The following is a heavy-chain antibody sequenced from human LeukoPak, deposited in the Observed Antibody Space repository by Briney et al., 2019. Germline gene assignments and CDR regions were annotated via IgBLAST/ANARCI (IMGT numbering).Heavy chain of an antibody. CDR2: INSDGTST. CDR1: GFTFSSYW. V-gene: IGHV3-74*01. D-gene: IGHD2-21*01. J-gene: IGHJ4*02. Sequence: GGSLRLSCAASGFTFSSYWMHWVRQPPGKGLVWVSRINSDGTSTRYADFVKGRFTISRDNSKNTLYLQMNSLRAEDTAIYYCVRDVWGDRDSYFDYWGQGTLVTVSS. CDR3: VRDVWGDRDSYFDY.